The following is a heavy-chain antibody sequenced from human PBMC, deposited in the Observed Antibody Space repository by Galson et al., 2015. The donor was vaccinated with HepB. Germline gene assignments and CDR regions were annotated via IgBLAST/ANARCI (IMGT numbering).Heavy chain of an antibody. CDR1: GFTFSNAW. J-gene: IGHJ4*02. CDR3: TTPEGVYGDYGGVY. V-gene: IGHV3-15*01. D-gene: IGHD4-17*01. CDR2: IKSKTDGGTT. Sequence: SLRLPCAASGFTFSNAWMSWVRQAPGKGLEWVGRIKSKTDGGTTDYAAPVQGRFTISRDDSKNTLYLQMNSLKTEDTAVYYCTTPEGVYGDYGGVYWCQGTLVTVSS.